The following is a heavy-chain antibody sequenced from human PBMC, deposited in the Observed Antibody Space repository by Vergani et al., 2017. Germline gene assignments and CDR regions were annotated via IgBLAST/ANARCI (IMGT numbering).Heavy chain of an antibody. Sequence: EVRLLESGGDLLQSGESLKISCAASGFSFKDYAMSWVRQAPGKGLEWVSGISGTGGFTFYADSVKGRFTISRDNYKNTLYLQMSSLIADDTAVYYCAKSDSVSMSLPNWFESWGQGTHVTVS. V-gene: IGHV3-23*01. J-gene: IGHJ5*01. CDR2: ISGTGGFT. CDR1: GFSFKDYA. CDR3: AKSDSVSMSLPNWFES.